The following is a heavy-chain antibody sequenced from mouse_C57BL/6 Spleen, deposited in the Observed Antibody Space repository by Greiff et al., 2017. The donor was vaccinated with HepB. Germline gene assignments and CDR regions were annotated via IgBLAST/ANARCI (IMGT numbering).Heavy chain of an antibody. J-gene: IGHJ1*03. CDR1: GYTFTDYE. Sequence: QVQLKESGAELVRPGASVTLSCKASGYTFTDYEMHWVKQTPVHGLEWIGAIDPETGGTAYNQKFKGKAILTADKSSSTAYMELRSLTSEDSAVYYCTELITTVVARYFDVWGTGTTVTVSS. V-gene: IGHV1-15*01. CDR3: TELITTVVARYFDV. D-gene: IGHD1-1*01. CDR2: IDPETGGT.